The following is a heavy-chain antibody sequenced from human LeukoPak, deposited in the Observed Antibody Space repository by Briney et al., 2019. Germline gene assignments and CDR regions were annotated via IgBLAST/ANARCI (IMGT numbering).Heavy chain of an antibody. Sequence: PSETLPLTCSVSGGSINNYYWTWIRQPPGKGLEWVGYIFEIGNTNYNPSLKSRVTVSLETSKNQFSLRLNSVTAADTAVYYCARGMMPDWFDFWGQGTLVTVSS. CDR2: IFEIGNT. CDR1: GGSINNYY. J-gene: IGHJ5*01. V-gene: IGHV4-59*01. CDR3: ARGMMPDWFDF. D-gene: IGHD2-2*01.